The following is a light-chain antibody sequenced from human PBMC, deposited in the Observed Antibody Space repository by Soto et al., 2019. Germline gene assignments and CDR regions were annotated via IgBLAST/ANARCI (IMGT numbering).Light chain of an antibody. J-gene: IGKJ1*01. CDR2: GAS. Sequence: EIVLTQSPGTLSLSPGERATLSCRASQSVASRNLAWYQQKSGQAPRLLIYGASSRAIHTPDRFSGSGSGTDFTLTISGLEPEDFAVYYCQQRSNWPAWTFGQGTKVDIK. CDR3: QQRSNWPAWT. V-gene: IGKV3D-20*02. CDR1: QSVASRN.